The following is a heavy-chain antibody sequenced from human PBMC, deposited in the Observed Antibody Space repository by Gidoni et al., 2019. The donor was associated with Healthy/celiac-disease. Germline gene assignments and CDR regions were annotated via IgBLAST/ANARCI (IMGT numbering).Heavy chain of an antibody. D-gene: IGHD2-15*01. V-gene: IGHV4-39*01. CDR2: IYYSGST. CDR1: GGSISSSSYS. Sequence: QLQLQESGPGLVKPSETLSLTCTVSGGSISSSSYSWGWIRQPPGKGLEWIGSIYYSGSTYYNPSLKSRVTISVDTSKNQFSLKLSSVTAADTAVYYCARLDTHCSGGSCYPGDYFDYWGQGTLVTVSS. J-gene: IGHJ4*02. CDR3: ARLDTHCSGGSCYPGDYFDY.